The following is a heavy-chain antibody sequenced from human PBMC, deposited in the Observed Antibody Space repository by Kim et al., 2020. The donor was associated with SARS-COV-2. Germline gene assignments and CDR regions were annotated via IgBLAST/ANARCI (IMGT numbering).Heavy chain of an antibody. CDR2: IYYSGST. D-gene: IGHD2-15*01. CDR3: ARQDCSGGSCYTDWFDP. CDR1: GGSISSSTYY. Sequence: SETLSLTCTVSGGSISSSTYYWGWIRQPPGKGLEWIGSIYYSGSTYYNPSLKSRVTISVDTSKNQFSLKLSSVTAADTAVYYCARQDCSGGSCYTDWFDPWGQGTLVTVSS. V-gene: IGHV4-39*01. J-gene: IGHJ5*02.